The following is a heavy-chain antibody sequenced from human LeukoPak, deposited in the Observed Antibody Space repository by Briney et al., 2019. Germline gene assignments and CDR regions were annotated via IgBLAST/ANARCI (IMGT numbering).Heavy chain of an antibody. J-gene: IGHJ4*02. CDR2: ISYSGNT. V-gene: IGHV4-59*01. CDR3: TRGDPEGASTYYLDY. CDR1: GDSISDYY. Sequence: SETLSLTCTVSGDSISDYYWSWIRQSPGKGLEWIGYISYSGNTNYNPSLKSRVSISVDRSKNQFSLKLRSVTAADTAVYYCTRGDPEGASTYYLDYWGQGAQVTVSS.